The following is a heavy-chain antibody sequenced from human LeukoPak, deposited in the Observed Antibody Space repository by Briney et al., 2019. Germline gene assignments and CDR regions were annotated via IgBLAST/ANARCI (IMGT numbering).Heavy chain of an antibody. CDR1: GGSFSGYY. CDR3: ARARPYYYYMDV. Sequence: SETLSLTCAVYGGSFSGYYWSWIRQPPGKGLEWIGEINHSGSTNYNPSLKSRVTISVDTSKNQFSLKLSSVTAADTAVYYCARARPYYYYMDVWGKGTTVTVSS. CDR2: INHSGST. J-gene: IGHJ6*03. V-gene: IGHV4-34*01.